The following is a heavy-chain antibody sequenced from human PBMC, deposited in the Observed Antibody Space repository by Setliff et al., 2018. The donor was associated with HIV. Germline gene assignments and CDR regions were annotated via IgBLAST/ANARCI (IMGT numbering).Heavy chain of an antibody. D-gene: IGHD2-21*01. V-gene: IGHV4-34*01. CDR1: GGSFSAYY. Sequence: PSETLSLTCAVYGGSFSAYYWSWIRQPPGKGLEWIGEIHHSGSTNYNPSLKRRVTISVDTSKKHFSLKLTSVTAADTAMYYCAREDSDGYVDIWGQGTLVTVSS. J-gene: IGHJ4*02. CDR2: IHHSGST. CDR3: AREDSDGYVDI.